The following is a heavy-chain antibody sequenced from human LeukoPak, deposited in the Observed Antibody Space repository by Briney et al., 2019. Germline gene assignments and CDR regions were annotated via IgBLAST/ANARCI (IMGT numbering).Heavy chain of an antibody. CDR3: AKDGGSDYFDY. J-gene: IGHJ4*02. V-gene: IGHV3-30*18. D-gene: IGHD3-16*01. CDR1: GFTFSSYG. CDR2: ISYDGSNK. Sequence: GRSLRLSCAASGFTFSSYGMHWVRQAPGKGLEWVAVISYDGSNKYYADSVKGRFTISRDNSKNTLYLQMNSLRAEDTAVYYCAKDGGSDYFDYWGQGTLVTVSS.